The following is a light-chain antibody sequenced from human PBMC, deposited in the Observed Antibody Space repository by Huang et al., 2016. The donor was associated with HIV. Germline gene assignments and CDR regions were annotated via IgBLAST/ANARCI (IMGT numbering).Light chain of an antibody. V-gene: IGKV1-17*03. Sequence: DIQMTQSPSAMSASVGDRVTITCRASQGISNYLARFQQKPGKVPKRLIYVASSLQSGVPSRFSGSGSGTKFTLTISSLQPEDFATDYCLQHNSYPWTFGLGTKVEIK. CDR3: LQHNSYPWT. CDR1: QGISNY. CDR2: VAS. J-gene: IGKJ1*01.